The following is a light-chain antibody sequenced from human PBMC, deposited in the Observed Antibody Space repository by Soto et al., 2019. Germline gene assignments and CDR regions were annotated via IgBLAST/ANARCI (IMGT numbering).Light chain of an antibody. CDR2: GAS. CDR1: QSVSGN. CDR3: QQYDKWPPLT. V-gene: IGKV3D-15*01. J-gene: IGKJ4*01. Sequence: EIGMTQSPATLSVSPGERVTLSCRATQSVSGNVAWYQQKLGQAPRLLIYGASTRAAGIPARFSGSGSGTEYTLTISSLQSEDFAVYYCQQYDKWPPLTFGGGTKVEIK.